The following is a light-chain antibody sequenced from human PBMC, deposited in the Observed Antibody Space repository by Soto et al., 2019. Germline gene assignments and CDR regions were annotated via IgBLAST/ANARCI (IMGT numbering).Light chain of an antibody. Sequence: EIVMTQSPATLSVSPGERATLSCRASQSVSRNLAWYQQKPGQAPRLLIYGASPRASTIPDRFSGSGSGTEFTLPISSLQSEDFAVYYCQQYNEWPRTFGQGTRVEFK. CDR2: GAS. CDR3: QQYNEWPRT. J-gene: IGKJ1*01. V-gene: IGKV3-15*01. CDR1: QSVSRN.